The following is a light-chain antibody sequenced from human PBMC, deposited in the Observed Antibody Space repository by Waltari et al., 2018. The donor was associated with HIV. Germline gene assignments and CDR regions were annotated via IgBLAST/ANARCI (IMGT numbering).Light chain of an antibody. CDR3: SSYTTSTTPVL. Sequence: QSALTQPASVSGSPGQSITISCTGTSSDVGGYTYVSWYQQNPGKAPKLLISEVSNRPSGISNRFSGSKSGNPASLTISGLQTEDEADYYCSSYTTSTTPVLFGGGTKLTVV. CDR2: EVS. V-gene: IGLV2-14*01. CDR1: SSDVGGYTY. J-gene: IGLJ2*01.